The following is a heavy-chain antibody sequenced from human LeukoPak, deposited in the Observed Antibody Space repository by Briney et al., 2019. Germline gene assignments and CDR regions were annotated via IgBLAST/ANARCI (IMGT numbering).Heavy chain of an antibody. CDR1: GGSFSGYY. J-gene: IGHJ4*02. Sequence: PSETLSLTCAVYGGSFSGYYWSWIRQPPGKGLEWIGEINHSGSTNYNPSLKSRVTISVDTSKNQFSLKLSSVTAADTAVYYCARGRDIVLMVYDYWGQGTLVTVSS. CDR3: ARGRDIVLMVYDY. V-gene: IGHV4-34*01. D-gene: IGHD2-8*01. CDR2: INHSGST.